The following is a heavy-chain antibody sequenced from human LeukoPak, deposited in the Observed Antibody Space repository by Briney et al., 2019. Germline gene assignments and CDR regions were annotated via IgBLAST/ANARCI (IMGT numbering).Heavy chain of an antibody. J-gene: IGHJ3*02. CDR3: ARDSYAGSYYSVGAFDI. CDR2: ISSSSSYI. CDR1: GFTFSSYS. Sequence: KAGGSLRLSCAASGFTFSSYSMNWVRQAPGKGLEWVSSISSSSSYIYYADSVKGRFTISRDNSKNTLYLQMNSLRAEDTAVYYCARDSYAGSYYSVGAFDIWGQGTMVTVSS. V-gene: IGHV3-21*04. D-gene: IGHD1-26*01.